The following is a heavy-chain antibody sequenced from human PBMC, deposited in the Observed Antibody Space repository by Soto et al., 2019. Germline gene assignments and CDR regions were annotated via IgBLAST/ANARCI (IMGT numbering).Heavy chain of an antibody. CDR3: ARIGGYSYGPGAFDI. CDR1: GFTFSSYW. J-gene: IGHJ3*02. D-gene: IGHD5-18*01. V-gene: IGHV3-7*01. Sequence: QSGGSLRLSCAASGFTFSSYWMSWVRQAPGKGLEWVANIKQDGSEKYYVDSVKGRFTISRDNAKNSLYLQMNSLRAEDTAVYYCARIGGYSYGPGAFDIWGQGTMVTVSS. CDR2: IKQDGSEK.